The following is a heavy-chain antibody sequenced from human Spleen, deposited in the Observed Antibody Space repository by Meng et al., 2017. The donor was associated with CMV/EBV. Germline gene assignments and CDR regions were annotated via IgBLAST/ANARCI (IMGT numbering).Heavy chain of an antibody. J-gene: IGHJ5*02. V-gene: IGHV1-2*02. CDR3: ARGVGAPGWFDP. CDR2: INPNSGGT. D-gene: IGHD1-26*01. CDR1: GSIFTGYY. Sequence: CKASGSIFTGYYMHWVRQAPGQGLGWMGWINPNSGGTNYAHKFQGTITMTRDTSISTAYMELNRLRSNDTALYFCARGVGAPGWFDPWGQGTLVTVSS.